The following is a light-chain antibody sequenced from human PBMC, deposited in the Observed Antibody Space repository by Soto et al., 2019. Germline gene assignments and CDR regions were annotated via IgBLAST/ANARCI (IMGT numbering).Light chain of an antibody. CDR3: SSYAGSNNVA. CDR1: SSDVGGYNY. V-gene: IGLV2-8*01. Sequence: QSALTQPASVSGSPGQSITISCTGTSSDVGGYNYVSWYQQHPGKAPKLMIYEVSNRPSGVPDRFSGSKSGNTASLTVSGLQAEDEADYYCSSYAGSNNVAFGGGTKLTVL. CDR2: EVS. J-gene: IGLJ2*01.